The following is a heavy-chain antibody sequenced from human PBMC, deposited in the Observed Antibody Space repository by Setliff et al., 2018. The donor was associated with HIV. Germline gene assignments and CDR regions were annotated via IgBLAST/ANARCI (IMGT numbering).Heavy chain of an antibody. CDR3: SKILNLYNYMDA. CDR1: GGPISTNDYY. J-gene: IGHJ6*03. Sequence: SETLSLTCTVSGGPISTNDYYWGFIRQSPGKGLEWIASVHYGGSIFYNPSLKSRVTFSLDTSKNQFSLRLSSVTAADTAVYYCSKILNLYNYMDAWGKGTSVTVSS. V-gene: IGHV4-39*07. D-gene: IGHD3-9*01. CDR2: VHYGGSI.